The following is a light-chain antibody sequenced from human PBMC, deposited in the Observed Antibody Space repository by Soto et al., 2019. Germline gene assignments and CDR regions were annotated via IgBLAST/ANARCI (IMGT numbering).Light chain of an antibody. Sequence: EIVLTQSPATLSLSPGERATLSCRASQSVSSYLAWYQHKPGQVPRLLIYDASNRATGIPARFSGSGSGRDFTLTISSLEPEEFAVYYCQQRSNWFTVCPGTKVDIK. CDR2: DAS. V-gene: IGKV3-11*02. CDR1: QSVSSY. CDR3: QQRSNWFT. J-gene: IGKJ3*01.